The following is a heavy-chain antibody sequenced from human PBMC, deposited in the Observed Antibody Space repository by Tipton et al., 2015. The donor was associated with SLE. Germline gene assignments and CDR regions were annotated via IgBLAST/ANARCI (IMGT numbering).Heavy chain of an antibody. CDR3: AGGHLVPAAIGLLVKVDL. Sequence: TLSLTCAVYGGSFSGYYWSWIRQSPGRGLEWMEEMNHSGSTNYNPSLKSRVTITVDKSKNQFSLKLSSVTAADTAVYYCAGGHLVPAAIGLLVKVDLWGRGTLVTVSS. J-gene: IGHJ2*01. CDR2: MNHSGST. CDR1: GGSFSGYY. V-gene: IGHV4-34*01. D-gene: IGHD2-2*01.